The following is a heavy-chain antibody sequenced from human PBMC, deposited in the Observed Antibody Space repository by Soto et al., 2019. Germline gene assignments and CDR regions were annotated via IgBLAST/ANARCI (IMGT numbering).Heavy chain of an antibody. Sequence: SETLSLTCSVYGGSISGSYWSWIRQSPGKGLEWLGYVYYTGSTNYSPSLRSRVSISVDTSKNEFSLRLSSVTAADTAVYFCARSVAVPGAHIDYWGQGTQVTVS. J-gene: IGHJ4*02. D-gene: IGHD6-19*01. CDR3: ARSVAVPGAHIDY. V-gene: IGHV4-59*01. CDR1: GGSISGSY. CDR2: VYYTGST.